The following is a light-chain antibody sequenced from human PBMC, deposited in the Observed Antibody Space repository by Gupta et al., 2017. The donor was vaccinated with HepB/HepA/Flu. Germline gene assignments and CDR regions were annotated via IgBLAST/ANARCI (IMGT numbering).Light chain of an antibody. Sequence: DIQMTQSPSSLSASAGDRVTITCRASHSISAYLNWYQQKPGRAPRLLIYGVSNLQSGVPSRFSGSGSGTDFTLTISRLQPEDVATYYCQQSYNIPYTFGEGTKVEI. V-gene: IGKV1-39*01. CDR3: QQSYNIPYT. CDR2: GVS. J-gene: IGKJ2*01. CDR1: HSISAY.